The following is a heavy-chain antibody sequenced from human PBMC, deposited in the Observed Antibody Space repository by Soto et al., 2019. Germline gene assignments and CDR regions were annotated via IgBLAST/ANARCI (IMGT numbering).Heavy chain of an antibody. CDR1: GGSISSYY. J-gene: IGHJ4*02. D-gene: IGHD3-3*01. CDR2: IYYSGST. V-gene: IGHV4-59*01. CDR3: ARSAAGKYYDFFGTFDY. Sequence: PSETLSLTCTVSGGSISSYYWSWIRQPPGKGLEWIGYIYYSGSTNYNPSLKSRVTISVDTSKNQFSLKLSSVTAADTAVYYCARSAAGKYYDFFGTFDYWGQGTLVTVSS.